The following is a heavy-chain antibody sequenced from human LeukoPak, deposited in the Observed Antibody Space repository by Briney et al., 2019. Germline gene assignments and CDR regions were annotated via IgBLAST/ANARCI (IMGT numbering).Heavy chain of an antibody. CDR2: IYYSGST. CDR1: GGSISSYY. V-gene: IGHV4-59*01. CDR3: ARYYYYYMDV. Sequence: SETLSLTCTVSGGSISSYYWSWLRQPPGKGLEWIGYIYYSGSTNYNPSLKSRVTISVDTSKNQFSLKLSSVTAADTAVYYCARYYYYYMDVWGKGTTVTVSS. J-gene: IGHJ6*03.